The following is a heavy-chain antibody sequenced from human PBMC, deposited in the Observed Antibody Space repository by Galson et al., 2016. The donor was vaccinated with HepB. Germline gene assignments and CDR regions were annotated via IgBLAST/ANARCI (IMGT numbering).Heavy chain of an antibody. CDR1: GFTFDDYA. D-gene: IGHD2-2*01. Sequence: SLRLSCAASGFTFDDYAMHWVRQAPGKGLEWVSGISWNSGSIGYADSVKGRFTISRDNAKNSLYLQMNSLRAEDTALYYCAKDMGYQVLKWYFDLWGRGTVVTVSS. CDR2: ISWNSGSI. CDR3: AKDMGYQVLKWYFDL. V-gene: IGHV3-9*01. J-gene: IGHJ2*01.